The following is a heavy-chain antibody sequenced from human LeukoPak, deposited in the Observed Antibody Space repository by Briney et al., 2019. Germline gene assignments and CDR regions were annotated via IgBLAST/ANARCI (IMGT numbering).Heavy chain of an antibody. CDR1: GGTFSSYA. CDR2: IIPIFGTA. V-gene: IGHV1-69*13. J-gene: IGHJ6*03. Sequence: GASVKVSCKASGGTFSSYAISWVRQAPGQGLEWMGGIIPIFGTANYAQKFQGRVTITADESTSTAYMELSSLRSEDTAVYYCARDTLEEGSSAGLGMDVWGKGTTVTVSS. CDR3: ARDTLEEGSSAGLGMDV. D-gene: IGHD6-6*01.